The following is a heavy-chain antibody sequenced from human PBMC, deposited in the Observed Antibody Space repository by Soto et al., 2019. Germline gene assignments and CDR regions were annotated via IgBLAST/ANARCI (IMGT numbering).Heavy chain of an antibody. CDR2: IRSKAYGGTT. CDR1: GFTFGDYA. Sequence: PGGSLRLSCTASGFTFGDYAMSWFRQAPGKGLEWVGFIRSKAYGGTTEYAASVKGRFTISRDDSKSIAYLQMNSLKTEDTAVYYCTRKVLKHYYYYYVMDVWGQGTTVTVSS. V-gene: IGHV3-49*03. CDR3: TRKVLKHYYYYYVMDV. J-gene: IGHJ6*02.